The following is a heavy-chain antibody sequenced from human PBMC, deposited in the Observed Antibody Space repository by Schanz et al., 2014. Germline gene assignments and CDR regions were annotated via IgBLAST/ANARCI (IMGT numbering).Heavy chain of an antibody. CDR2: ISHSGGSK. V-gene: IGHV3-23*01. D-gene: IGHD2-15*01. J-gene: IGHJ6*02. CDR1: GFTFNSYA. Sequence: DVQLLESGGGLVQPGGSLRLSCAASGFTFNSYAMTWVRQAPGKGLEWVSSISHSGGSKYYADSVKGRFTISRDNCDNTLYRQMNSLSADDTAVFYCAKGMGYCSGGTCYDYYYYGLDVWGQGTTVTVSS. CDR3: AKGMGYCSGGTCYDYYYYGLDV.